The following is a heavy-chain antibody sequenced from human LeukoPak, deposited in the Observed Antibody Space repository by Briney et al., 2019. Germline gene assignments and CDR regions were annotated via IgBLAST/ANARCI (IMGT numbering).Heavy chain of an antibody. Sequence: ASVKVSCKASGYTFTGYYMHWVRQAPGQGLEWMGWINPNSGGTNHAQKFQGRVTMTRDTSISTAYMELSRLRSDDTAVYYCARQVPAAIRRRTGQGNNWFDPWGQGTLVTVSS. CDR3: ARQVPAAIRRRTGQGNNWFDP. D-gene: IGHD2-2*01. V-gene: IGHV1-2*02. CDR2: INPNSGGT. J-gene: IGHJ5*02. CDR1: GYTFTGYY.